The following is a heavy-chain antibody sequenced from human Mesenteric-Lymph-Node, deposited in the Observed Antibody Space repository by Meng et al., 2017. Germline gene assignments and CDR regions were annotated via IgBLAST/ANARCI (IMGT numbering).Heavy chain of an antibody. CDR1: GFTFTDYF. Sequence: GGSLRLSCAASGFTFTDYFMTWVRQAPGKGLEGVSYIGMTGSSVYYADSVKGRFTISRDNAKKSLYLQMDSLRAEDTAIYYCVRDDSGTLDFWGQGALVTVSS. V-gene: IGHV3-11*01. CDR3: VRDDSGTLDF. CDR2: IGMTGSSV. J-gene: IGHJ4*02. D-gene: IGHD3-10*01.